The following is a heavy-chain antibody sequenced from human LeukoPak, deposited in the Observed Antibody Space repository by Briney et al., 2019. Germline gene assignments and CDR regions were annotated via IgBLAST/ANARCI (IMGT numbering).Heavy chain of an antibody. V-gene: IGHV4-4*09. J-gene: IGHJ4*02. D-gene: IGHD2-21*02. Sequence: SETLSLTCSLSGGSISSHYWRWIRQPPGKGLEWIEYIYRRGSTNYNPSLKSRVTRSVDTSKNQFSLKLSSGSAADTAVYYCGRQRGGDTFDYWGQGTLVTVSS. CDR1: GGSISSHY. CDR3: GRQRGGDTFDY. CDR2: IYRRGST.